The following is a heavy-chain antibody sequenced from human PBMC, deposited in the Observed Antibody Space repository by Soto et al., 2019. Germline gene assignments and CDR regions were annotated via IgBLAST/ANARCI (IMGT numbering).Heavy chain of an antibody. CDR3: ARATDATRFLEWLLPWFDP. D-gene: IGHD3-3*01. V-gene: IGHV1-18*01. CDR1: GYTFTSYG. Sequence: APVKVSCKASGYTFTSYGISWVRQAPGQGLEWMGWVSAYNGNTNYAQKLQGRVTMTTDTSTSTAYMELRSLRSDDTAVYYCARATDATRFLEWLLPWFDPWGQGTLVTVSS. J-gene: IGHJ5*02. CDR2: VSAYNGNT.